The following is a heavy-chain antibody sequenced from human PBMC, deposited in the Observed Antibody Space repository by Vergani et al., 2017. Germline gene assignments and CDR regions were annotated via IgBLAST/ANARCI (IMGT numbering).Heavy chain of an antibody. CDR2: FDPEDGET. CDR3: ATSDLYYYDSSGYYSP. J-gene: IGHJ5*02. CDR1: GYTLTELS. V-gene: IGHV1-24*01. D-gene: IGHD3-22*01. Sequence: QVQLGQSGAEVKKPGASVKVSCKVSGYTLTELSMHWVRQAPGKGLEWMGGFDPEDGETIYAQKFQVRVTMTEDTSTDTAYMELSSLRSEDTAVYYCATSDLYYYDSSGYYSPWGQGTLVTVSS.